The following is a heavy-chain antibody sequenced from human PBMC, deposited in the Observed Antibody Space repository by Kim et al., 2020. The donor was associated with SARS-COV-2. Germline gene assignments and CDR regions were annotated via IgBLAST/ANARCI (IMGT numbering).Heavy chain of an antibody. J-gene: IGHJ5*02. Sequence: SVKGRFTIPRDNSKNTLYLQMNSLRAEDTAVYYCAKDSRQRVVVAADWFDPWGQGTLVTVSS. D-gene: IGHD2-15*01. CDR3: AKDSRQRVVVAADWFDP. V-gene: IGHV3-23*01.